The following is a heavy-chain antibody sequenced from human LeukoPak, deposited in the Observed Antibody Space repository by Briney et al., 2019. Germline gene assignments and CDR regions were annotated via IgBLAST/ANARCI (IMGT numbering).Heavy chain of an antibody. CDR3: ARDPIRYSSGCFDY. V-gene: IGHV1-18*01. Sequence: GASVKVSCKASGYTFTSYGISWVRQAPGQGLEWMGWISAYNGNTNYAQKLQGRVTMTTDTSTSTAYMELRSLRSDDTAVYYCARDPIRYSSGCFDYWGQGTLVTVSS. J-gene: IGHJ4*02. CDR2: ISAYNGNT. D-gene: IGHD6-19*01. CDR1: GYTFTSYG.